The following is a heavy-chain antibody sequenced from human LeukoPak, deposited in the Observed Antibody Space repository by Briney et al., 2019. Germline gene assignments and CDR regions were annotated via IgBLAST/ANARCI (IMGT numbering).Heavy chain of an antibody. CDR2: IYYSKNT. Sequence: SETLSLTCTVSGGSISSSSAYWGWIRQPPGRGLEWIGSIYYSKNTYYNPSLKSRVTISADTSKNQFSLTLGSVSATDTAVYYCVSPRGFSYGYFDYWGQGTLVTVSS. J-gene: IGHJ4*02. CDR3: VSPRGFSYGYFDY. CDR1: GGSISSSSAY. D-gene: IGHD5-18*01. V-gene: IGHV4-39*01.